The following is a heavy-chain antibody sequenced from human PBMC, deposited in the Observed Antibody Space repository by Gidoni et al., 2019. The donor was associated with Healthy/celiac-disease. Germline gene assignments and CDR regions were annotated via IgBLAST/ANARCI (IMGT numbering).Heavy chain of an antibody. D-gene: IGHD1-7*01. CDR3: AKSTGTTLNFYYYGMDV. CDR2: ISYDGSNK. Sequence: QLVESGGGVVQPGRSLRLSCAASGFTFSSYGMHWVRPAPGKGLEWVAVISYDGSNKYYADSVKCRFTISRDTSKHTLYLQMTSLRAEDTAVYYCAKSTGTTLNFYYYGMDVWGQGTTVTVSS. V-gene: IGHV3-30*18. J-gene: IGHJ6*02. CDR1: GFTFSSYG.